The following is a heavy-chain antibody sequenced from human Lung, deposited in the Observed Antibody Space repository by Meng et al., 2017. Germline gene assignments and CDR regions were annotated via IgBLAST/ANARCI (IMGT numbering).Heavy chain of an antibody. CDR3: ARGPTTMAHDFDY. V-gene: IGHV4-34*01. J-gene: IGHJ4*02. CDR1: GWSFSDYY. Sequence: QRGGVGLVGPSETLSLTCVVPGWSFSDYYWGWIRQPPGKGLEWIGEINHSGSTNYNPSLESRATISVDTSQNNLSLKLSSVTAADSAVYYCARGPTTMAHDFDYWGQGTLVTVSS. CDR2: INHSGST. D-gene: IGHD4-11*01.